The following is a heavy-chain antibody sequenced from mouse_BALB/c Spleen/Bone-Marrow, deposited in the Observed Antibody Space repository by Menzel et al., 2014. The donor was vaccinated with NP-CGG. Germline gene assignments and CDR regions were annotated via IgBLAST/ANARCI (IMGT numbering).Heavy chain of an antibody. D-gene: IGHD2-1*01. CDR1: GYTFTSYW. J-gene: IGHJ4*01. V-gene: IGHV1-7*01. Sequence: VQLQQSGAELAKPGASVKMSCKASGYTFTSYWMYWIKQRPGQGLEWIGYINPSTVYTEYNQKFKDKATLTTDKSSNTAYMQLSSVTSEDSAVYYCARKGYGNYHYYAMDYWGQGTSVTVSS. CDR2: INPSTVYT. CDR3: ARKGYGNYHYYAMDY.